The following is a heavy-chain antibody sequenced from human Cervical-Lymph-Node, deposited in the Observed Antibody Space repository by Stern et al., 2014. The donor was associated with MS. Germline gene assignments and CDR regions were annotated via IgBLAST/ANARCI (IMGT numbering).Heavy chain of an antibody. J-gene: IGHJ4*02. CDR1: GYTLTNYP. CDR3: ARDFVDTAMITRSDYLDS. D-gene: IGHD5-18*01. Sequence: QVQLVQSGSELKEPGASVKVSCKASGYTLTNYPMNWVRQAPGQGLEWMGWINTNTGNSTYAQGFTGRFVFCLDTSVSTAYLHISSLKAEDTAVYYCARDFVDTAMITRSDYLDSWGQGTLVTVSS. CDR2: INTNTGNS. V-gene: IGHV7-4-1*02.